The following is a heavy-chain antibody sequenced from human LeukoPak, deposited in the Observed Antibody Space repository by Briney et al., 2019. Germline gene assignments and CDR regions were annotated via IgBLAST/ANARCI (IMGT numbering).Heavy chain of an antibody. J-gene: IGHJ4*02. D-gene: IGHD3-3*01. V-gene: IGHV4-31*03. CDR2: IYYSGST. Sequence: SETLSLTCTVSGGSISSGGYYWSWIRQHPGKGLEWIGYIYYSGSTYYNPSLKSRVTISVDTSKNQFSLKLSSVTAADTAVYYCARDQPNLDFWSGYFDYWGQGTLVTVSS. CDR3: ARDQPNLDFWSGYFDY. CDR1: GGSISSGGYY.